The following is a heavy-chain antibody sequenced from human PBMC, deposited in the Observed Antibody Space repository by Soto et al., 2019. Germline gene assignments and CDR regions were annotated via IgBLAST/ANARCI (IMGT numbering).Heavy chain of an antibody. CDR3: AREFLGVRGVTRRPYYYGMDV. J-gene: IGHJ6*02. Sequence: SETLSLTCTVSGDSIISGDYYWSWIRQTPGKGLEWIGYIYYSGGTNYNPSLKSRVIISVDTSKNQFSLKLSSVTAADTAVYYCAREFLGVRGVTRRPYYYGMDVWGQGTTVTVSS. CDR1: GDSIISGDYY. V-gene: IGHV4-30-4*01. D-gene: IGHD3-10*01. CDR2: IYYSGGT.